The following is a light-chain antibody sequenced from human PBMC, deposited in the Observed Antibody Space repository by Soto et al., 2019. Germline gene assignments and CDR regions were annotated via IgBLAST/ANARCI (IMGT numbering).Light chain of an antibody. CDR2: GNS. CDR1: SSKIGAGYD. J-gene: IGLJ2*01. Sequence: QPVLTQPPSVSGAPGQRVTISCTGSSSKIGAGYDVHWYQQLPGTAPKVLIYGNSNRSSGVPDRLSGSRSGTSASLAITGLQAEDEAEYYCQSYALFGGGTQLTVL. CDR3: QSYAL. V-gene: IGLV1-40*01.